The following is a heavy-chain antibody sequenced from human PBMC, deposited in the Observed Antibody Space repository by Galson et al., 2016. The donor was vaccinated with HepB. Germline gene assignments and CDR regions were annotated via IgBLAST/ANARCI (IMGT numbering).Heavy chain of an antibody. CDR3: ARDKSFYYYGMDV. J-gene: IGHJ6*02. CDR1: GFAFSGSA. Sequence: SLRLPCAASGFAFSGSAMHWVRQAPGKGLEWVAAISYHGSDKYYADSVKGRVTISRDNSNNTLYLQMTSLSPEDTAVYYCARDKSFYYYGMDVWGQGTAVTVSS. V-gene: IGHV3-30-3*01. CDR2: ISYHGSDK.